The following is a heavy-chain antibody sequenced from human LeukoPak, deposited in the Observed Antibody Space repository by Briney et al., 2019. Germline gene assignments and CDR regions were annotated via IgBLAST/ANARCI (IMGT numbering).Heavy chain of an antibody. CDR3: ARGITSGPRRYDVRNFDY. CDR1: GFTFSSYS. J-gene: IGHJ4*02. V-gene: IGHV3-21*01. Sequence: PGGSLRLSCAASGFTFSSYSMNWVRQAPGKGLEWVSSISSSSSYIYYADSVKGRFTISRDNAKNSLYLQMNSLRAEDTAVYYCARGITSGPRRYDVRNFDYWGQGTLVTVSS. CDR2: ISSSSSYI. D-gene: IGHD5-12*01.